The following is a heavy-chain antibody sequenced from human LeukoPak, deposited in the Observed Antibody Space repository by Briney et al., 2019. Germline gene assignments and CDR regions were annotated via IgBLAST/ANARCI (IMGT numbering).Heavy chain of an antibody. CDR3: ARGIVVVPAALSAYFDY. CDR2: INHSGST. D-gene: IGHD2-2*01. Sequence: SETLSLTCAVYGGSFSGYYWSWIRQPPGKGLEWIGEINHSGSTNYNPSLKSRVTISVDTSKYQFSLKLSSVTAADTAVYYCARGIVVVPAALSAYFDYWGQGTLVTVSS. CDR1: GGSFSGYY. J-gene: IGHJ4*02. V-gene: IGHV4-34*01.